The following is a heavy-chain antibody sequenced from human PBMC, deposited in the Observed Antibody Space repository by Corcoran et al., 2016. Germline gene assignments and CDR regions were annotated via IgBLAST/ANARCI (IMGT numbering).Heavy chain of an antibody. CDR2: IYSGGST. J-gene: IGHJ4*02. D-gene: IGHD3-10*01. Sequence: EVQLVESGGGLIQPGGSLRLSCAASGFTVSSNYMSWVRQAPGKGREWVSVIYSGGSTYYADSVKGRFTISRDNSKNTRYLQMNSLRAEDTAVYYCATNGYYYGSGSYYKDYWGQGTLVTVSS. CDR1: GFTVSSNY. V-gene: IGHV3-53*01. CDR3: ATNGYYYGSGSYYKDY.